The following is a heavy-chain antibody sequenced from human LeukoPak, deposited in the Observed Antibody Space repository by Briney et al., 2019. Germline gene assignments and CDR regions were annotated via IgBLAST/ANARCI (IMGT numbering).Heavy chain of an antibody. V-gene: IGHV4-39*01. Sequence: PSETLSLTCTVSGGSMSSSDYYWGWIRQPPGKGLEWIGCIYYSGSTYYNPSLKSRVTISIDKSKNQFSLKLSSVTAADTAVYYCARRRGVMSYYFDYWGQGTLVTVSS. CDR2: IYYSGST. CDR3: ARRRGVMSYYFDY. J-gene: IGHJ4*02. CDR1: GGSMSSSDYY. D-gene: IGHD3-10*01.